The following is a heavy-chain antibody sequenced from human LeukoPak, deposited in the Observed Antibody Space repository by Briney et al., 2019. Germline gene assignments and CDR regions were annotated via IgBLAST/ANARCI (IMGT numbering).Heavy chain of an antibody. J-gene: IGHJ4*02. V-gene: IGHV4-61*02. Sequence: PSETLSLTCTVSGGSISGGSYYWSWIRQPAGKGLEWIGRIYTSGSTNYNPSLKSRVTISVDTSKNQFSLKLSSVTAADRAVYYCARDRWSGYYIFDYWGQGTLVTVSS. CDR1: GGSISGGSYY. CDR2: IYTSGST. CDR3: ARDRWSGYYIFDY. D-gene: IGHD3-3*01.